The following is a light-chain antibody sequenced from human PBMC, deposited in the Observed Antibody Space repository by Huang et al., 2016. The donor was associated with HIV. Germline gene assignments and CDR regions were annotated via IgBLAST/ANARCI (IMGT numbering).Light chain of an antibody. CDR2: KLA. J-gene: IGKJ1*01. CDR3: ASHGAGT. CDR1: ESLLYNDGNIY. Sequence: DVLLTQSPLSLPVTLGQPAFITCKSNESLLYNDGNIYLHWFHQRPGHSPRRLIYKLANRDSGVPDRFSAGGSDTDFTLWISEVEAEDVGDCMQASHGAGTFGQGTRVDIK. V-gene: IGKV2-30*01.